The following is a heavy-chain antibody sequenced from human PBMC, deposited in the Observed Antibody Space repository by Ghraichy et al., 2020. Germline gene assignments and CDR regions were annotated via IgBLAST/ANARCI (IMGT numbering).Heavy chain of an antibody. CDR2: IYYSGST. Sequence: SETLSLTCTVSGGSISSYYWSWIRQPPGKGLEWIGYIYYSGSTNYNPSLKSRVTISVDTSKNQFSLKLSSVTAADTAVYYCARDLTRYSYDYWGQGTLVTVSS. J-gene: IGHJ4*02. D-gene: IGHD5-18*01. CDR1: GGSISSYY. V-gene: IGHV4-59*01. CDR3: ARDLTRYSYDY.